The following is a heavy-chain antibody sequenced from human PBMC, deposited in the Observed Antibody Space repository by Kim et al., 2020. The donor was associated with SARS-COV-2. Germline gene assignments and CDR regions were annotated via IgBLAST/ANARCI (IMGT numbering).Heavy chain of an antibody. J-gene: IGHJ2*01. D-gene: IGHD4-17*01. CDR2: ISGSGGST. CDR1: GFTFSSYA. V-gene: IGHV3-23*01. CDR3: AKCPQSRYGDYWYFDL. Sequence: GGSLRLSCAASGFTFSSYAMSWVRQAPGKGLEWVSAISGSGGSTYYADSVKGRFTISRDNSKNTLYLQMNSLRAEDTAVDYCAKCPQSRYGDYWYFDLWGGGNLCAVSS.